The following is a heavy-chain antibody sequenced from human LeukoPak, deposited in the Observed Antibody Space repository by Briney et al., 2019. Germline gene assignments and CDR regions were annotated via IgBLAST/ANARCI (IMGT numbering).Heavy chain of an antibody. J-gene: IGHJ5*02. D-gene: IGHD3-10*01. CDR3: ARVGVVRGDIGFDP. V-gene: IGHV1-8*01. CDR2: MNPNSGNT. Sequence: ASVKVSCKASGYTFTSYDINWVRQATGQGLEWMGWMNPNSGNTGYAQKFQGRVTMTRNTSASTAYMELSSLRSEDTAVYYCARVGVVRGDIGFDPWGQGTLVTVSS. CDR1: GYTFTSYD.